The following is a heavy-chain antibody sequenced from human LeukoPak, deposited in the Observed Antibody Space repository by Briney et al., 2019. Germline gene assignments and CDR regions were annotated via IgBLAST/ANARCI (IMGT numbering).Heavy chain of an antibody. J-gene: IGHJ4*02. CDR1: GYSISSGYY. D-gene: IGHD5-12*01. Sequence: SSQTLSLTCTVSGYSISSGYYWGWIRQPPGKGLEWIGSIYHSGSTYYNPSLKSRVTISVDTSKNQFSLKLSSVTAADTAVYYCARVSIGYSGSLGGYYFDYWGQGTLVTVSS. V-gene: IGHV4-38-2*02. CDR2: IYHSGST. CDR3: ARVSIGYSGSLGGYYFDY.